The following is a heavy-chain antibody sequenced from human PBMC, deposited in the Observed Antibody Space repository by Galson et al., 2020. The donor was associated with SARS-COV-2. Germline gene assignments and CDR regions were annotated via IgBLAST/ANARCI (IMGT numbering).Heavy chain of an antibody. CDR3: ASTIETIAARPDYYYGMDV. CDR2: IRYSGST. CDR1: GGAITTYY. Sequence: ETSETLSLTCTVSGGAITTYYWSWIRQPPGRGLEWIGYIRYSGSTNYNPSLKSRVTISGDMSKNQFFLKLNSVTAADTAVYYCASTIETIAARPDYYYGMDVWGQGTTVTVSS. V-gene: IGHV4-59*01. J-gene: IGHJ6*02. D-gene: IGHD6-6*01.